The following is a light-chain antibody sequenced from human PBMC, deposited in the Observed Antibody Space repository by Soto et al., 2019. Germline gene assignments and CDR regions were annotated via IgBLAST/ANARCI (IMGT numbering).Light chain of an antibody. J-gene: IGKJ1*01. CDR1: QSVSTSN. Sequence: ETVLTQSPGTLSLSPGERATLSCRASQSVSTSNLAWYQQRPGRAPRLLIYGTSSRATGIPDRFSGSGSGTDFTLTISRLEPEDFAVYYCQQFDYSLWTFGQGTKVEIK. V-gene: IGKV3-20*01. CDR3: QQFDYSLWT. CDR2: GTS.